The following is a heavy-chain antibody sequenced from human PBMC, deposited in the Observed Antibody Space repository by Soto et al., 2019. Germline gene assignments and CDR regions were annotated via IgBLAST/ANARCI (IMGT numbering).Heavy chain of an antibody. CDR3: VRLLVPAATPPRQDPYYFDY. V-gene: IGHV2-26*01. CDR1: GFSLSNARMG. Sequence: QVTLKESGPVLVKPTETLTLTCTVSGFSLSNARMGVSWIRQPPGKALEWLAHIFSNDEKSYSTSLKSRLTISKDTSKSQVVLTMTNMDPVDTATYYCVRLLVPAATPPRQDPYYFDYWGQGTLVTVSS. J-gene: IGHJ4*02. D-gene: IGHD2-2*01. CDR2: IFSNDEK.